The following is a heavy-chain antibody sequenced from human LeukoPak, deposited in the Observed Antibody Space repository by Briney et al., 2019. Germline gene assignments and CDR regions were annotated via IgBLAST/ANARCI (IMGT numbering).Heavy chain of an antibody. D-gene: IGHD6-13*01. CDR1: GGSFSGYY. CDR3: ARHSQTIIAAAGTSYFDY. CDR2: INHSGST. Sequence: SETLSLTCAVYGGSFSGYYWSWIRQPPRTGLEWIGEINHSGSTNYNPSLKSRVTISVDTSKNQYSLKLSSVTAADTAVYYCARHSQTIIAAAGTSYFDYWGQGTLVTVSS. V-gene: IGHV4-34*01. J-gene: IGHJ4*02.